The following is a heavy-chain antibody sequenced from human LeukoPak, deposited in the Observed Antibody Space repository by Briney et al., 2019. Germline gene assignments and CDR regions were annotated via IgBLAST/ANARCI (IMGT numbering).Heavy chain of an antibody. Sequence: PGGSLRLSCAASGFTFIDYGMSWVRQAPGKGLEWVSGINWNGGSTGYADSVKGRFTISRDNAKNSLYPQMNSLRAEDTALYYCARTSPHDYYFDYWGQGTLVTVSS. CDR2: INWNGGST. CDR3: ARTSPHDYYFDY. D-gene: IGHD2-21*02. V-gene: IGHV3-20*04. J-gene: IGHJ4*02. CDR1: GFTFIDYG.